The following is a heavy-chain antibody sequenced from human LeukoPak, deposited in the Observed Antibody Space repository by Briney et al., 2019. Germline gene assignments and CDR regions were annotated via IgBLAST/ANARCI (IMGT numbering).Heavy chain of an antibody. D-gene: IGHD3-22*01. Sequence: PSETLSLTCSVSGGSISSYYWSWIRQPPGKGLEWIGYIYYSGNTNYNPSLKSRVTISADTSKNQFSLKLTSVTAADTAVYYCARRGRDRSGYPPFDYWGQGTLVTVSS. CDR2: IYYSGNT. CDR3: ARRGRDRSGYPPFDY. CDR1: GGSISSYY. J-gene: IGHJ4*02. V-gene: IGHV4-59*08.